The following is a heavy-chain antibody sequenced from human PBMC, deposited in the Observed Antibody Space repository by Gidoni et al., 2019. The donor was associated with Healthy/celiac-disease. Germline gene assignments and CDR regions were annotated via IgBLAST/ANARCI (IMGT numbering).Heavy chain of an antibody. V-gene: IGHV3-23*01. CDR2: ISGSGGST. CDR3: ANLDAARGASLDY. Sequence: EVQLLESGGGLVQPGGSLRLSCAASGFTFSSFAMRWVRQAPGKGLEWVSGISGSGGSTHYADSVKGRFTISRDNSKNTLYLQMNSLRAEDTAVYYCANLDAARGASLDYWGQGTLVTVSS. D-gene: IGHD3-3*01. CDR1: GFTFSSFA. J-gene: IGHJ4*02.